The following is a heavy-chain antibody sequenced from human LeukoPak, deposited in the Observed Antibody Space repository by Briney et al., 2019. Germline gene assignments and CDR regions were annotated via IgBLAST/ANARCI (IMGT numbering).Heavy chain of an antibody. V-gene: IGHV3-21*01. CDR2: ISSSSSYI. D-gene: IGHD3-16*01. Sequence: GGSLRLSCEASGFTFKNAWMIWVRQAPGKGLEWVSSISSSSSYIYYADSVKGRFTISRDNAKNSLYLQMNSLRAEDTAVYYCAGAAENYGGRFDSWGQGTLVTVSS. J-gene: IGHJ4*02. CDR3: AGAAENYGGRFDS. CDR1: GFTFKNAW.